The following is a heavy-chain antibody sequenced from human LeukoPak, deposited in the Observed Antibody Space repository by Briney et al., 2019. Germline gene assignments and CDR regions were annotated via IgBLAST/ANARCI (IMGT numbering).Heavy chain of an antibody. CDR2: INTDGSST. V-gene: IGHV3-74*01. D-gene: IGHD3-3*01. J-gene: IGHJ5*01. Sequence: PGGSLRLSCAASGFTFSDYYMSWIRQAPGKGLEWVSRINTDGSSTSYADSVKGRFTISRDNAKNTLYLQMNRLRAEDTAVYYCARGSILEWFDYWGQGTLVTVSS. CDR3: ARGSILEWFDY. CDR1: GFTFSDYY.